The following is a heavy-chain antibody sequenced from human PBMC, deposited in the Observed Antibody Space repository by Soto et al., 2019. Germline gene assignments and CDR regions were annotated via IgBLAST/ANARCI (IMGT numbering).Heavy chain of an antibody. V-gene: IGHV2-70*11. CDR1: GFSLSTSGMC. Sequence: SGPTLVNPTQTLTLTCTFSGFSLSTSGMCVSWIRQPPGKALEWLARIDWDDDKYYSTSLKTRLTISKDTSKNQVVLTMTKMDPVDTATYYCARSQYYDFWSGYYSGYYYYGMDVWGQGTTVTVSS. CDR3: ARSQYYDFWSGYYSGYYYYGMDV. CDR2: IDWDDDK. J-gene: IGHJ6*02. D-gene: IGHD3-3*01.